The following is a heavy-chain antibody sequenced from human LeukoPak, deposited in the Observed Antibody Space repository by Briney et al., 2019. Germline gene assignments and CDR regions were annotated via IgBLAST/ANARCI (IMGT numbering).Heavy chain of an antibody. CDR2: IYYSGST. Sequence: SETLSLTCTVSGGSISSYYWSWIRQPPGKGLEWIGYIYYSGSTNYNPSLKGRVTISVDTSKNQFSLKLSSVTAADTAVYYCARDLPSMVRGVTPFDYWGQGTLVTVSS. J-gene: IGHJ4*02. CDR1: GGSISSYY. D-gene: IGHD3-10*01. CDR3: ARDLPSMVRGVTPFDY. V-gene: IGHV4-59*12.